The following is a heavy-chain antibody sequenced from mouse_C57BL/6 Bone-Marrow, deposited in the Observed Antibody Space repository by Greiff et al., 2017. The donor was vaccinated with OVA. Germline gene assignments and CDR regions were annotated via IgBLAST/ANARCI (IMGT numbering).Heavy chain of an antibody. J-gene: IGHJ4*01. CDR2: IDPSDSYT. V-gene: IGHV1-59*01. Sequence: QVQLQQPGAELVRPGTSVKLSCKASGYTFTSYWMHWVKQRPGRGLEWIGVIDPSDSYTNYNQKFKGKATLTVDTSSSTAYMQLSSLTSEDSAVYYCARWGFYAMDYWGQGTSVTVSS. CDR3: ARWGFYAMDY. CDR1: GYTFTSYW.